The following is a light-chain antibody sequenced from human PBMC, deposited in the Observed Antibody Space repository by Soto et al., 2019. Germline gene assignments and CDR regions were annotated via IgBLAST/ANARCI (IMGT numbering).Light chain of an antibody. CDR1: SSDIGAFNF. Sequence: SALTQPASVSGSPGQSISIPCTGTSSDIGAFNFVSWYQQHPGKAPKVLIYGVTNRPSGVDYRFSGSKSGNTASLIISGLRPEDEADYYCSSFTSASTRIFGTGTQLTVL. V-gene: IGLV2-14*03. J-gene: IGLJ1*01. CDR2: GVT. CDR3: SSFTSASTRI.